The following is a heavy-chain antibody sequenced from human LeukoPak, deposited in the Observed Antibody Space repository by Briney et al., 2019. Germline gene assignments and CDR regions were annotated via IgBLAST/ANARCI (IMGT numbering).Heavy chain of an antibody. V-gene: IGHV3-30*18. D-gene: IGHD5-18*01. J-gene: IGHJ4*02. CDR2: ISYDGSNK. CDR1: GFTFSSYG. Sequence: PGGSLRLSCAASGFTFSSYGMHWVRQAPGKGLEWVAVISYDGSNKYYADSVKGRFTISRDNSKNTLYLQMNSLRAEDTAVYYCAKDHPPGDSYVYYYFDYWGQGTLVTVSS. CDR3: AKDHPPGDSYVYYYFDY.